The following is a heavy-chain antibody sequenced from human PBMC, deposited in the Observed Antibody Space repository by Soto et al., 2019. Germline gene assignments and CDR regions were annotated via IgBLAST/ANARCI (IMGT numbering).Heavy chain of an antibody. D-gene: IGHD3-3*01. CDR3: AREADFTRGFTPFDY. V-gene: IGHV3-30-3*01. Sequence: GGSLRLSCAASGFTFSSYAMHWVRQAPGKGLEWVAVISYDGSNKYYADSVKGRFTISRDNSKNTLYLQMNSLRAEDTAVYYCAREADFTRGFTPFDYWGQGTLVTVSS. J-gene: IGHJ4*02. CDR1: GFTFSSYA. CDR2: ISYDGSNK.